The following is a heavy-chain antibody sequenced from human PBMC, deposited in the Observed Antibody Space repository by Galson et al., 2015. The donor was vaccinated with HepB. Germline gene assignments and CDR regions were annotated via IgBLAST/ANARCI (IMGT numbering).Heavy chain of an antibody. Sequence: SLRLSCAASGFTFSSYAMSWVRQAPGKGLEWVSAISGSGGSTYYADSVKGRFTISRDNSKNTLYLQMNSLRAEDTAVYYCAKDLTKYYYDSSGYGEYGMDVWGQGTTVTVSS. D-gene: IGHD3-22*01. J-gene: IGHJ6*02. CDR2: ISGSGGST. CDR3: AKDLTKYYYDSSGYGEYGMDV. CDR1: GFTFSSYA. V-gene: IGHV3-23*01.